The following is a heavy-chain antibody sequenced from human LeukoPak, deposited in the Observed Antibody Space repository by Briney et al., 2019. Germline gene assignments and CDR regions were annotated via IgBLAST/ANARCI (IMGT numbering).Heavy chain of an antibody. V-gene: IGHV1-69*06. CDR3: ARARYDILTGYYRGWFDP. D-gene: IGHD3-9*01. J-gene: IGHJ5*02. CDR2: IIPIFGTT. Sequence: ASVKVSCKASGGTFNSYAISWVRQAPGQGLEWMGGIIPIFGTTNYARKFRGRVTLTADKSTRTAYMELSSLRSEDTAVYYCARARYDILTGYYRGWFDPWGQGTLVTVSS. CDR1: GGTFNSYA.